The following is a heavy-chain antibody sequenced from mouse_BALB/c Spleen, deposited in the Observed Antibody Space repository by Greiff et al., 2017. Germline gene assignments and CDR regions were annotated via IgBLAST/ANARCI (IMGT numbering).Heavy chain of an antibody. CDR2: IDPANGNT. CDR3: ARAPFAWFAY. J-gene: IGHJ3*01. Sequence: VQLQQSGAELVKPGASVKLSCTASGFTIKDTYMHWVKQRPEQGLEWIGSIDPANGNTKSDPKFQGKATITADTSSNTAYLQISSLTSEDTAVYYCARAPFAWFAYWGQGTLVTVSA. V-gene: IGHV14-3*02. CDR1: GFTIKDTY.